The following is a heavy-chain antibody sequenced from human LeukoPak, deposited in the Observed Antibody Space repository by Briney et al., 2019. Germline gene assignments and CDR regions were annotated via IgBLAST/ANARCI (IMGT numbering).Heavy chain of an antibody. CDR3: ATPGHATVANA. CDR1: GFTFSSYW. D-gene: IGHD4-17*01. CDR2: INTDGSST. J-gene: IGHJ5*02. V-gene: IGHV3-74*01. Sequence: PGGSLRLSCAASGFTFSSYWMHWVRQAPGKGLVWVSRINTDGSSTSYADSVKGRFTISRDNAKNSLYLQMNSLRAEDTAVYYCATPGHATVANAWGQGTLVTVSS.